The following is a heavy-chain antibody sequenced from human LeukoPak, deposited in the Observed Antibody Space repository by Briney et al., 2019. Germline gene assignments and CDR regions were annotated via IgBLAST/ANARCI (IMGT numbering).Heavy chain of an antibody. V-gene: IGHV1-18*04. J-gene: IGHJ4*02. Sequence: GASVKVSCKASGYTFIDFYMHWVRQAPGQGLEWMGWISVYNGNTNYAQKLQGRVTMTTDTSTSTAYMELRSLRSDDTAVYYCARGYDFWSGYDHFDCWGQGTLVTVSS. CDR3: ARGYDFWSGYDHFDC. D-gene: IGHD3-3*01. CDR1: GYTFIDFY. CDR2: ISVYNGNT.